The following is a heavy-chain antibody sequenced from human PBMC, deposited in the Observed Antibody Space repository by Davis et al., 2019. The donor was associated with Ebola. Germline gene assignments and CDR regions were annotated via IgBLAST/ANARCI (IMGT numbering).Heavy chain of an antibody. CDR1: GFSFGTSV. CDR2: IREDGGDK. CDR3: ARDVRYNWNQKSIWDY. Sequence: GESLKISCAASGFSFGTSVLHWVRQAPGKGLEWVANIREDGGDKWYVDSVKGRLTISRDNARNSLFLQMNSLRAEDTAVYFCARDVRYNWNQKSIWDYWGQGSMVIVSS. V-gene: IGHV3-7*03. D-gene: IGHD1-1*01. J-gene: IGHJ4*02.